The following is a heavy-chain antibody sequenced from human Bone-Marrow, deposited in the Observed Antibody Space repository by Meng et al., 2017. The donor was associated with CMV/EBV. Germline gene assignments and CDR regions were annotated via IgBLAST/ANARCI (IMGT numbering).Heavy chain of an antibody. J-gene: IGHJ4*02. CDR3: ARLPFRYCSGGSCDY. CDR1: GFTVSSNY. D-gene: IGHD2-15*01. CDR2: IYSGGST. Sequence: GESLKISCAASGFTVSSNYMSWVRQAPGKGLEWVSVIYSGGSTYYADSVKGRFTISRDNSKNTLYLQMNSLRAEDTAVYYCARLPFRYCSGGSCDYWGQGTLVTASS. V-gene: IGHV3-66*02.